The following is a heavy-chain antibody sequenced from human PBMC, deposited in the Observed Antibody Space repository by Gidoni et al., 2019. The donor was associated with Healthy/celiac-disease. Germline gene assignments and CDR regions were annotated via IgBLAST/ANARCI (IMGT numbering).Heavy chain of an antibody. CDR3: ARTGSSDAFDI. CDR1: GFTFSSYE. Sequence: EVQLVESGGTLVQPGGSLRLSCAASGFTFSSYEMNWVRQAPGKGLEWVSYISSSGSTIYYADSVKGRFTISRDNAKNSLYLQMNSLRAEDTAVYYCARTGSSDAFDIWGQGTMVTVSS. CDR2: ISSSGSTI. V-gene: IGHV3-48*03. J-gene: IGHJ3*02.